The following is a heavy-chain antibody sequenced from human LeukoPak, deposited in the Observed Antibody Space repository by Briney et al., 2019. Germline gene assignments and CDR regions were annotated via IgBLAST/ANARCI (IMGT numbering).Heavy chain of an antibody. J-gene: IGHJ5*02. Sequence: ASVKVSCMVSVYTLTELSMHWVRQAPGKGLEWMGGFDPEDGETIYAQKFQGRVTMTEDTSTDTAYMELSSLRTEDTAVYYCATDSPRRLLWFGELRYNWFDPWGQGTLVTVSS. CDR1: VYTLTELS. V-gene: IGHV1-24*01. CDR3: ATDSPRRLLWFGELRYNWFDP. D-gene: IGHD3-10*01. CDR2: FDPEDGET.